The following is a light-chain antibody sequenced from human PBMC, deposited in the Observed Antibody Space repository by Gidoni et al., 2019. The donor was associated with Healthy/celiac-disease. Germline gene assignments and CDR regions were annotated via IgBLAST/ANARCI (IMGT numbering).Light chain of an antibody. V-gene: IGKV3D-11*02. J-gene: IGKJ4*01. CDR3: QQRSNWPFT. CDR1: QSVSSY. CDR2: DAS. Sequence: IVLTQSPATLSLSPRERATLSCRASQSVSSYLARYQQKPGQAPRLLIYDASNRDTGIPARFSGSGPGTDFTLTISSLEPEDFAVYYCQQRSNWPFTFXGXTKVEIK.